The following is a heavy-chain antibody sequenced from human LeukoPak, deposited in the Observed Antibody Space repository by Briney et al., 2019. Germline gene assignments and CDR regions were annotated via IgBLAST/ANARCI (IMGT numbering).Heavy chain of an antibody. V-gene: IGHV7-4-1*02. D-gene: IGHD2-2*01. CDR1: GYPFTSSA. J-gene: IGHJ4*02. Sequence: GPVKVSCKASGYPFTSSAMNWVRQAPGQGLEWMGWINTNTGNPTYAQGFTGRFVFSLDTSVSTAYLQISSLKAEDTAVYYCARQGPGYCGSTSCYGVDYWGQGTLVTVSS. CDR2: INTNTGNP. CDR3: ARQGPGYCGSTSCYGVDY.